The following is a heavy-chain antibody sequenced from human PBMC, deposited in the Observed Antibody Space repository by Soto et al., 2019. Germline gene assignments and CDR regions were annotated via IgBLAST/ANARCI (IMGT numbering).Heavy chain of an antibody. Sequence: GGSLRLSCAASGFTFSSYGMHWVRQAPGKGLEWVAVISYDGSNKYYADSVKGRFTISRDNSKNTLYLQMNSLRAEDTAVYYCAKDYYYGSGSYYPPPDYWGQGTMVTVYS. CDR3: AKDYYYGSGSYYPPPDY. CDR1: GFTFSSYG. J-gene: IGHJ4*02. D-gene: IGHD3-10*01. CDR2: ISYDGSNK. V-gene: IGHV3-30*18.